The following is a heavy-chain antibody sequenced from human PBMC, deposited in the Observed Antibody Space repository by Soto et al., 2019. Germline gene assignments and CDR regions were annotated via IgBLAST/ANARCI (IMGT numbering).Heavy chain of an antibody. D-gene: IGHD2-15*01. V-gene: IGHV1-69*01. Sequence: QVQLVQSGAEVKKPGSSVKVSCQASGGTFSGYALTWVRQAPGQGLEWMGGVVPLFGSTNYAQKFAGRITIIADESTSTGYMELSTLRSEDTAFYYCATHSLGTSSPSYFDNWGQGTLVTVSS. CDR2: VVPLFGST. CDR1: GGTFSGYA. CDR3: ATHSLGTSSPSYFDN. J-gene: IGHJ4*02.